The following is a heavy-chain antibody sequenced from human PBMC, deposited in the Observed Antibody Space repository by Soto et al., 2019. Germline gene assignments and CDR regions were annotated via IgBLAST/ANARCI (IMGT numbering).Heavy chain of an antibody. V-gene: IGHV3-23*01. CDR1: GFTFGNNA. D-gene: IGHD3-3*01. Sequence: EVQLLESGGGLVQPGGSLRLSCAASGFTFGNNAMTWVRQAPGKGLGWVASIGASGGRTYYADSVKGRFTISRDNSKSTLYLQANTLRADDTAIYYCVKDWSGDKCPCMDVWGQGTTVIVSS. CDR3: VKDWSGDKCPCMDV. CDR2: IGASGGRT. J-gene: IGHJ6*02.